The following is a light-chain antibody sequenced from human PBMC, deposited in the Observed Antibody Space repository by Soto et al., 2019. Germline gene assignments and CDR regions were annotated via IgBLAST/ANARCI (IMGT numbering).Light chain of an antibody. CDR3: QQYGSSPWT. CDR2: DAS. Sequence: EIVLTQSPATLSLSPGERATLSCGASQSVSNNYLAWYQQKPGLAPRLLIYDASTRATGIPDRFSGSGSRTDFTLTISRLEPEDFAVYSCQQYGSSPWTFGQGTKVEIK. V-gene: IGKV3D-20*01. J-gene: IGKJ1*01. CDR1: QSVSNNY.